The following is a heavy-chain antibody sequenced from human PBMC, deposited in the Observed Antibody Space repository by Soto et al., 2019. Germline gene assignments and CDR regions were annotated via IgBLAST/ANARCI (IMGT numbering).Heavy chain of an antibody. Sequence: QVQLVESGEGVVQPGRSLRLSSAASGFTFSSYGMHWVREAPGKGLEWVAVISYDGSNKYYADSVKGRFTISRDNSKNTLYLQMNSLRAEDTAVYYCAKEGHGDYRDFDYWGQGTLVTVSS. CDR3: AKEGHGDYRDFDY. D-gene: IGHD4-17*01. CDR2: ISYDGSNK. CDR1: GFTFSSYG. V-gene: IGHV3-30*18. J-gene: IGHJ4*02.